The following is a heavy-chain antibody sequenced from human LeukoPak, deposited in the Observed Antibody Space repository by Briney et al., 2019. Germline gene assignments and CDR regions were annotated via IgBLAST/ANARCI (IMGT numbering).Heavy chain of an antibody. D-gene: IGHD2-2*02. V-gene: IGHV4-61*02. J-gene: IGHJ6*03. CDR3: ARSTSCYKCYYYMDV. CDR1: GGSISSGSYY. Sequence: SQTLSLTCTVSGGSISSGSYYWSWIRQPAGKGLEWIGRIYTSGSTNYNPSLKGRVTISVDTSKNQFSLKLSSVTAADTAVYYCARSTSCYKCYYYMDVWGKGTTVTVSS. CDR2: IYTSGST.